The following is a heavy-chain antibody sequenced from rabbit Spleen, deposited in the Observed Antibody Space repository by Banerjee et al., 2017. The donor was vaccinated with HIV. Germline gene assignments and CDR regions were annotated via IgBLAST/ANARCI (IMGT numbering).Heavy chain of an antibody. D-gene: IGHD3-1*01. CDR3: AGDLASVVGWNFGL. Sequence: QEQLVESGGGLVQPTGSLTLTCKASGFSFGDRDVMCWVRQAPGKGLEWIACINTATGKAVYATWAKGRFTISRTSSTTVTLRMTSLTAADRAAYFCAGDLASVVGWNFGLWGPGTLVTVS. J-gene: IGHJ4*01. CDR2: INTATGKA. V-gene: IGHV1S45*01. CDR1: GFSFGDRDV.